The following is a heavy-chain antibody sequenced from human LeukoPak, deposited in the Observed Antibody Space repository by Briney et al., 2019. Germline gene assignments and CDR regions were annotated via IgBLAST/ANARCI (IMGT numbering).Heavy chain of an antibody. CDR3: ASSSGYDYLGVDY. Sequence: ASQTLSLTCAVSGGSISSGGYSGSWIRQPPGKGLEWIGYIYHSGSTYYNPSLKSRVTISVDRSKNQFSLKLSSVTAADTAVYYCASSSGYDYLGVDYWGQGTLVTVSS. CDR2: IYHSGST. D-gene: IGHD5-12*01. CDR1: GGSISSGGYS. V-gene: IGHV4-30-2*01. J-gene: IGHJ4*02.